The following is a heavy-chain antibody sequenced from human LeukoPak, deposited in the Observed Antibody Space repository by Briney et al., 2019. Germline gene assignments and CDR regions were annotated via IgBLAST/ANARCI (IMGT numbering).Heavy chain of an antibody. D-gene: IGHD3-10*01. J-gene: IGHJ4*02. CDR3: ARGRYYGSGSFFDY. Sequence: GGSLRLSCAASGFTFSSYGMHWVRRAPGKGLEWVAVIWYDGSNKYYADSVKGRFTISRDNSKNTLYLQMNSLRAEDTAVYYCARGRYYGSGSFFDYWGQGTLVTVSS. CDR1: GFTFSSYG. V-gene: IGHV3-33*01. CDR2: IWYDGSNK.